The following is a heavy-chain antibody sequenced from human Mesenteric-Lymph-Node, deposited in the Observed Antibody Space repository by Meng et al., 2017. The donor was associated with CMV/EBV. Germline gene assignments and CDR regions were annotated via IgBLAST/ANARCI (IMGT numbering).Heavy chain of an antibody. V-gene: IGHV3-30-3*01. CDR1: GFTFSSYA. CDR3: ARELERDYYYGMDV. Sequence: GGSLRLSCAASGFTFSSYAMHWVRQAPGKGLEWVAVISYDGSNKYYADSVKGRFTISRDNSKNTLYLQMNSLRAEDTAGYYCARELERDYYYGMDVWGQGTTVTVSS. J-gene: IGHJ6*02. CDR2: ISYDGSNK.